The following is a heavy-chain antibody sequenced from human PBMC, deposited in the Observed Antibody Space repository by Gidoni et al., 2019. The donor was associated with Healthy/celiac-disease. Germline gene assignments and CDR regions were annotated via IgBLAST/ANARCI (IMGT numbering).Heavy chain of an antibody. V-gene: IGHV3-33*01. J-gene: IGHJ6*02. D-gene: IGHD3-10*01. CDR1: GFTFSSYG. CDR3: ARGPFGDAYYYYGMDV. Sequence: QVQLVESGGGVVQPGRSLRLSCAASGFTFSSYGMHWVRQAPGKGLEWVAVIWYDGSNKYYADSVKGRFTISRDNSKNTLYLQMNSLRAEDTAVYYCARGPFGDAYYYYGMDVWGQGTTVTVSS. CDR2: IWYDGSNK.